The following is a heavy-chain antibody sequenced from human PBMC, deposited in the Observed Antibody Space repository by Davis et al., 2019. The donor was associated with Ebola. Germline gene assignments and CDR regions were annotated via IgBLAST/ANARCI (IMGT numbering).Heavy chain of an antibody. CDR3: TRPSATNSGAIDY. J-gene: IGHJ4*02. CDR1: GFTVSSNY. D-gene: IGHD3-10*01. V-gene: IGHV3-53*01. CDR2: IYSGGST. Sequence: GESLKISCAASGFTVSSNYMSWVRQAPGKGLEWVSVIYSGGSTYYADSVKGRFTISRDNSKNTAFLQMNSLKTEDTAMYYCTRPSATNSGAIDYWGQGILVTVSS.